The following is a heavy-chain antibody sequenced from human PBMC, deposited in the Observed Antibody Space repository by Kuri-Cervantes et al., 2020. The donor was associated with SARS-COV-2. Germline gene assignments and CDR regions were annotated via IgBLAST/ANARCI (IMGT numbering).Heavy chain of an antibody. Sequence: GSLRLSCTVSGYSISSGYYWGWIRQPPGKGLEWIGRIYHSGSTYYNPSLKSRVTISVDTSKNQFSLKLSSVTAADTAVYYCARGWTTVTTPYFDYWGQGTLVTVSS. J-gene: IGHJ4*02. V-gene: IGHV4-38-2*02. CDR2: IYHSGST. D-gene: IGHD4-11*01. CDR3: ARGWTTVTTPYFDY. CDR1: GYSISSGYY.